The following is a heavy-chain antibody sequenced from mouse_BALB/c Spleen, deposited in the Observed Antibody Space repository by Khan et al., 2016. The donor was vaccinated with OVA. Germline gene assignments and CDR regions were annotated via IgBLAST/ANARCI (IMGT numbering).Heavy chain of an antibody. J-gene: IGHJ4*01. CDR1: GYSITSDYV. CDR2: ITNSGST. V-gene: IGHV3-2*02. CDR3: ASELGRYYAMDY. D-gene: IGHD4-1*01. Sequence: EVKLLESGPGLVKPSQSLSLTCTVTGYSITSDYVWNWIRQFPGNKLEWMGYITNSGSTNYNPSLKSLISITRNPSTNHFFLQLNSVTTEDKATDDCASELGRYYAMDYWGQGTSVTVSS.